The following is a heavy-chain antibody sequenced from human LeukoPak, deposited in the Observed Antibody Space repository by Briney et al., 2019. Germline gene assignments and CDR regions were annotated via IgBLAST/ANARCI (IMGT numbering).Heavy chain of an antibody. V-gene: IGHV3-23*01. CDR2: ISGSGSNT. D-gene: IGHD2-15*01. J-gene: IGHJ4*02. CDR1: GFIFSNYD. CDR3: AKGGNCSGGSCYLGLDF. Sequence: GGSLRLSCAASGFIFSNYDMSWVRQAPGKGLEWVSAISGSGSNTCYADSVKGRFTISRDNAKNTLSLQMNSLRAEDTAVYYCAKGGNCSGGSCYLGLDFWGQGTLVTVSS.